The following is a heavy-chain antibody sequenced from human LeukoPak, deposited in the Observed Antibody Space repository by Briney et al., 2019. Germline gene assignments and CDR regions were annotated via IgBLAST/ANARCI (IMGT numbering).Heavy chain of an antibody. V-gene: IGHV3-23*01. D-gene: IGHD1-1*01. Sequence: GGSLRLSCAASGFTFSSYVMSWVRQAPGKGLEWVSAISGSGATTYYADSVKGRFTISRDNSKNTLYLHMNSLRAEDTAVYYCAKGVSGTTFYWGQGTLVTVSS. J-gene: IGHJ4*02. CDR3: AKGVSGTTFY. CDR1: GFTFSSYV. CDR2: ISGSGATT.